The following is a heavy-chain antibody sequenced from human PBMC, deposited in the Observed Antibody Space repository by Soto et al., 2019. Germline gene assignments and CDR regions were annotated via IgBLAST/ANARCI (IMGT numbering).Heavy chain of an antibody. CDR2: ISGGGTSP. CDR1: GFTFSNYG. Sequence: GGSLRRSCADSGFTFSNYGINWIRQAPGKGLEWVSAISGGGTSPHYADSVKGRFTISRDNSKNTLYLQMNSLRADDTALYYCAKDRESYTSSSYFFDYWGQGTPVTVSS. D-gene: IGHD6-6*01. J-gene: IGHJ4*02. CDR3: AKDRESYTSSSYFFDY. V-gene: IGHV3-23*01.